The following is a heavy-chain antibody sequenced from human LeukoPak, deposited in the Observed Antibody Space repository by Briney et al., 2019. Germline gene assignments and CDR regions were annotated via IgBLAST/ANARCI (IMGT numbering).Heavy chain of an antibody. V-gene: IGHV5-51*07. CDR2: IYPGDSDT. CDR3: ARREPGERHHDY. CDR1: GHSFTTYW. Sequence: GESLKISCQASGHSFTTYWIGWVHQMPGKGLEWMGIIYPGDSDTRYSPSFQGQVTISVDTSISTAYLQWSSLKASDTAMYYCARREPGERHHDYWGQGTLVTVSS. J-gene: IGHJ4*02. D-gene: IGHD1-26*01.